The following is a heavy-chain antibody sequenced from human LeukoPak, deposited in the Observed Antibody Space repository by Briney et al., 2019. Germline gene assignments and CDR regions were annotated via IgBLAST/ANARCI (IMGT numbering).Heavy chain of an antibody. D-gene: IGHD2-2*01. CDR1: GFTFSSYG. Sequence: GGSLRLSCAASGFTFSSYGMHWVRQAPGKGLEWVAVISYDGSNKYYADSVKGRFTISRDNSKNTLYLQMNSLRAEDTAVYYCAKDRVVVGYYGMDVWGQGTTVTVSS. J-gene: IGHJ6*02. V-gene: IGHV3-30*18. CDR3: AKDRVVVGYYGMDV. CDR2: ISYDGSNK.